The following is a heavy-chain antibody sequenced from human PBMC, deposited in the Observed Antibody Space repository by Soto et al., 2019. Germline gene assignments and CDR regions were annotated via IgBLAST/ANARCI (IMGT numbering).Heavy chain of an antibody. CDR1: GFTFSSYS. V-gene: IGHV3-21*01. J-gene: IGHJ6*02. D-gene: IGHD5-12*01. CDR2: ISSSSSYI. Sequence: GGSLRLSCAASGFTFSSYSMNWVRQAPGKGLEWVSSISSSSSYIYYADSVKGRFTISRDNAKNSLYLQMNSLRAEDTAVYYCARDRVVATITGYYYYGMDVWGQGTTVTVSS. CDR3: ARDRVVATITGYYYYGMDV.